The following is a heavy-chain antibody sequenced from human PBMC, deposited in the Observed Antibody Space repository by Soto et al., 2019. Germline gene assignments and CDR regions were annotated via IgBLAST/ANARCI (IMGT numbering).Heavy chain of an antibody. CDR1: GLTFSNFR. Sequence: EVQLVESGGGLVQPGGALRRSCAASGLTFSNFRMHWVRQAPGKGLVWVALISNDGRSTNHADSVKGRFTISRDNAKSTLYLQLNSLRAEDTAVYYCARDTAGPSYWGQGTLVTVSS. V-gene: IGHV3-74*01. CDR3: ARDTAGPSY. J-gene: IGHJ4*02. CDR2: ISNDGRST. D-gene: IGHD2-21*02.